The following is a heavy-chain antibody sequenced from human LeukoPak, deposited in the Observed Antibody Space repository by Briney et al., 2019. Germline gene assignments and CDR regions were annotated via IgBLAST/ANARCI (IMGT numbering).Heavy chain of an antibody. V-gene: IGHV3-30*02. Sequence: GGSLRLSCPASGFTFSSYGMHWVRQAPGKGLEWVAFIRYDGSNKYYADSVKGRFTISRDNSKNTLYLQMNSLRPEDTAVYYCAKEAGTGLLFDSWGQGTLVTVSS. CDR3: AKEAGTGLLFDS. CDR1: GFTFSSYG. D-gene: IGHD1-1*01. J-gene: IGHJ4*02. CDR2: IRYDGSNK.